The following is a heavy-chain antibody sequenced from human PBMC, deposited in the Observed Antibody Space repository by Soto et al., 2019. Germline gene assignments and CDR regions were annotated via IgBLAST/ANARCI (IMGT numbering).Heavy chain of an antibody. CDR2: IYYSGST. Sequence: SETLSLTCTVSGGSISSGGYYWSWIRQHPGKGLEWIGYIYYSGSTYYNPSLKSRVTISVDTSKNQFSLKLSSVTAADTAVYYCARGYFDWLSTAPDTDDAFDIWGQGTMVTVSS. D-gene: IGHD3-9*01. V-gene: IGHV4-31*03. CDR1: GGSISSGGYY. J-gene: IGHJ3*02. CDR3: ARGYFDWLSTAPDTDDAFDI.